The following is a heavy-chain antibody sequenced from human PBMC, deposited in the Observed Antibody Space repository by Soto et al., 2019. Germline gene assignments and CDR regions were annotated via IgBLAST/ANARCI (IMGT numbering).Heavy chain of an antibody. CDR1: GAAISSYY. J-gene: IGHJ6*02. CDR2: ILYTGNT. Sequence: PETLSLTCTVSGAAISSYYWSWIRQPPGKGLEWLGYILYTGNTNYSPSLKSRVTMSVDTSKNQVSLKLSAVTAADTAVYFCARAAYGSGSYYAPYYYYAMDVWGQGTTVTVSS. V-gene: IGHV4-59*01. D-gene: IGHD3-10*01. CDR3: ARAAYGSGSYYAPYYYYAMDV.